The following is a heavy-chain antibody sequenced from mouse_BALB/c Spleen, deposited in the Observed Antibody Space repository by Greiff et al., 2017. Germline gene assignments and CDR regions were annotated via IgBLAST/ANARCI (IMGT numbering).Heavy chain of an antibody. D-gene: IGHD2-3*01. CDR2: ISSGGSYT. CDR3: ASRWLLRAMDY. CDR1: GFTFSSYG. V-gene: IGHV5-6*02. J-gene: IGHJ4*01. Sequence: EVKVVESGGDLVKPGGSLKLSCAASGFTFSSYGMSWVRQTPDKRLEWVATISSGGSYTYYPDSVKGRFTISRDNAKNTLYLQMSSLKSEDTAMYYCASRWLLRAMDYWGQGTSVTVSS.